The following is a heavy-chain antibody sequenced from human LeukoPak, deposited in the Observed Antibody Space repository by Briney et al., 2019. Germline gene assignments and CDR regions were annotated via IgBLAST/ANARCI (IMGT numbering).Heavy chain of an antibody. CDR2: IIPIFGTA. CDR1: GGTFSSYA. D-gene: IGHD6-6*01. J-gene: IGHJ6*03. Sequence: ASVKVSCKASGGTFSSYAISWVRQAPGQGLEWMRGIIPIFGTANYAQKFQGRVTITADESTSTAYMELSSLRSEDTAVYYCASPYSSSSEVDYYYYYMDVWGKGTTVTVSS. CDR3: ASPYSSSSEVDYYYYYMDV. V-gene: IGHV1-69*13.